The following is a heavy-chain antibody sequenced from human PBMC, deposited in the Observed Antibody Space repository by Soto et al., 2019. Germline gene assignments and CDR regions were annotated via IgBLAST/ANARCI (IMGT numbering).Heavy chain of an antibody. CDR3: QGGDF. CDR1: GWSCRGYF. CDR2: INDSGST. Sequence: PXEILSLTCAVAGWSCRGYFWSWIRQSPDKGLEWIGEINDSGSTYYNPSFKSRLTISVDTSKSQISLTLTSVTAADSAVYYCQGGDFWGQGTRVTVSS. D-gene: IGHD3-16*01. V-gene: IGHV4-34*01. J-gene: IGHJ4*02.